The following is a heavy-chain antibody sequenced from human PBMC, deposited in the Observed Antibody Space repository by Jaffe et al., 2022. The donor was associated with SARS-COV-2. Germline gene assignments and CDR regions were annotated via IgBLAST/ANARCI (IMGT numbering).Heavy chain of an antibody. CDR3: LKDLRVVVLEATGDY. CDR1: GFTFKSYA. Sequence: EVQLVQSGRVLVQPGGSLRLSCAASGFTFKSYAMTWVRQAPGKGLEWVSSISVSVSSTYYSDSVKGRFTISRDNSKNTLYLQMNGLRAEDTAVYYCLKDLRVVVLEATGDYWGQGTLVTVSA. J-gene: IGHJ4*02. CDR2: ISVSVSST. D-gene: IGHD2-15*01. V-gene: IGHV3-23*04.